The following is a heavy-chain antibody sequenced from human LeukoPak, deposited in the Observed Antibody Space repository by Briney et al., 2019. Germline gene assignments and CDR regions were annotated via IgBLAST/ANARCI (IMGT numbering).Heavy chain of an antibody. V-gene: IGHV1-46*01. D-gene: IGHD2-2*01. CDR2: INPSGGST. CDR1: GYTFTSYY. J-gene: IGHJ4*02. CDR3: ARGSSSTSCSV. Sequence: ASVKVSCKASGYTFTSYYMHWVRQAPGQGLEWMGIINPSGGSTSYAQKFQGRVTMTRDMSTSAVYMELSSLRSEDSAVYYCARGSSSTSCSVWGQGTLVTVSS.